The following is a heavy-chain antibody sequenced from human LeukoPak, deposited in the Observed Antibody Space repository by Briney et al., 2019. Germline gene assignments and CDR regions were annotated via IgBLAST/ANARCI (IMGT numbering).Heavy chain of an antibody. V-gene: IGHV1-8*01. CDR2: MNPNSGNT. Sequence: GASVKVSCKASGYTFTIYDINWVRQATGQGLEWMGWMNPNSGNTGYAQKFQGRVTMTRNTSISTAYMELSSLRSEDTAVYYCARGQQLPYAFDIWGPGTMVTVSS. D-gene: IGHD6-13*01. CDR1: GYTFTIYD. J-gene: IGHJ3*02. CDR3: ARGQQLPYAFDI.